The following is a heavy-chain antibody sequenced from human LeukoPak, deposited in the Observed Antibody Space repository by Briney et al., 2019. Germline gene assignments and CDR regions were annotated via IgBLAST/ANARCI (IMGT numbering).Heavy chain of an antibody. J-gene: IGHJ4*02. CDR3: ARDIGGDDY. D-gene: IGHD4-17*01. CDR1: GFTFSSYG. CDR2: ISYDGSNK. Sequence: GGSLRLSCAASGFTFSSYGMHWVRQAPGKGLEWVAVISYDGSNKYYADSVKGRFTISRDNSKNTLYLQMNSLRAEDTAVYYCARDIGGDDYWGQGTLVTVSS. V-gene: IGHV3-30*19.